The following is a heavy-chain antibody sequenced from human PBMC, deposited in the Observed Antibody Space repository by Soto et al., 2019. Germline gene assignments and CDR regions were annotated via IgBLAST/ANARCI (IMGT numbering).Heavy chain of an antibody. V-gene: IGHV3-23*01. CDR1: GFTFSSYA. CDR2: IGGINDGT. J-gene: IGHJ3*01. CDR3: AKPVTQSLVRYAFDL. D-gene: IGHD3-16*02. Sequence: PGGSLRLSCAASGFTFSSYAMNWVRQAPGKGLEWVSAIGGINDGTYYADSVKGRFTISRDNSKNTLYLQMNSLRVEDTALYFCAKPVTQSLVRYAFDLWGQGTMVTVSS.